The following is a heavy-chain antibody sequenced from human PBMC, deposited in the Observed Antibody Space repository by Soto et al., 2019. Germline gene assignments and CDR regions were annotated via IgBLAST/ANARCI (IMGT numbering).Heavy chain of an antibody. CDR3: ARLVVVAATYYFDY. Sequence: PGGSLRLSCAASGFTFDDYAMHWVRQAPGKGLEWVSGISWNSGSIGYADSVKGRFTISRDNAKNSLYLQMNSLRAEDTALYYCARLVVVAATYYFDYWGQGTLVTVSS. CDR1: GFTFDDYA. CDR2: ISWNSGSI. V-gene: IGHV3-9*01. D-gene: IGHD2-15*01. J-gene: IGHJ4*02.